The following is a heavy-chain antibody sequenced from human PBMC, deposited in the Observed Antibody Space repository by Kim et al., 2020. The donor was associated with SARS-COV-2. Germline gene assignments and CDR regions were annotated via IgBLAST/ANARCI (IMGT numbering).Heavy chain of an antibody. CDR3: APSIQSSWAFDY. V-gene: IGHV3-21*01. D-gene: IGHD6-13*01. J-gene: IGHJ4*02. Sequence: YYADSVKGRFTISRDNAKNSLYLQMNSLRAEDTAVYYCAPSIQSSWAFDYWGQGTLVTVSS.